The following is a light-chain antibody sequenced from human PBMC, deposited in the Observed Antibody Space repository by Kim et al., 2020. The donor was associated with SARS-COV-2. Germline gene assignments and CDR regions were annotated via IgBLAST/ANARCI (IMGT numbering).Light chain of an antibody. CDR3: QTWATSGV. V-gene: IGLV3-1*01. CDR1: RLGEKF. Sequence: SYELTQPPSVSVSPGQTASIPCSGYRLGEKFASGYQQRPGQSPILVIYQDTHRAPGIPERFSASNSGDTATRPIAGPQAMDEAHYYFQTWATSGVFGGGT. J-gene: IGLJ3*02. CDR2: QDT.